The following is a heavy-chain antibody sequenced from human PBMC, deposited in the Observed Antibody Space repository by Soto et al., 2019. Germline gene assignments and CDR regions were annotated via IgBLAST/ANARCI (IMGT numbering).Heavy chain of an antibody. CDR1: GFSLSPDEMG. V-gene: IGHV2-5*01. D-gene: IGHD6-19*01. CDR2: IYWNEDK. Sequence: QITLKESGPTLVKPTQTLTLTCTFSGFSLSPDEMGVGWLRQSPGRALEWLAVIYWNEDKFYNPSLQSRLTITKDTPKSQVVLRMTNMDPVDTATYYCEHKGRRSGWVFGSWGPGILVTVAS. CDR3: EHKGRRSGWVFGS. J-gene: IGHJ5*02.